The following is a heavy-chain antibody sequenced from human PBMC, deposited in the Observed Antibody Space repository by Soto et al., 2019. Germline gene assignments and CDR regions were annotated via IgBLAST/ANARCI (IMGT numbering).Heavy chain of an antibody. CDR3: ARWRQRNGGFDY. Sequence: QVQLQESGPGLVKPSETLSLTCSVAGGSMNSYFWSWIRQSPGKGLEWIGYIYYSGSTNYNPSLKSRVTISVDTSKNQFSLNLRSVTAADTAVYYCARWRQRNGGFDYWGQGTLVTVSS. CDR2: IYYSGST. J-gene: IGHJ4*02. V-gene: IGHV4-59*01. D-gene: IGHD3-16*01. CDR1: GGSMNSYF.